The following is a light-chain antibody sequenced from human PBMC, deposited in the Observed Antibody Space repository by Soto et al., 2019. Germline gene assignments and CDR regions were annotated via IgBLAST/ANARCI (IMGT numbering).Light chain of an antibody. CDR1: SSDIGAYNF. V-gene: IGLV2-14*01. Sequence: QSALTQPASVSGSPGQSITISCTGTSSDIGAYNFVSWYQLHPDTAPKLMIYDVTNRPSGVSDRFSGSKSGNTASLTISGLPAEDDADYYCSSYTTSNTLGGVFGGGTKLTVL. CDR2: DVT. J-gene: IGLJ2*01. CDR3: SSYTTSNTLGGV.